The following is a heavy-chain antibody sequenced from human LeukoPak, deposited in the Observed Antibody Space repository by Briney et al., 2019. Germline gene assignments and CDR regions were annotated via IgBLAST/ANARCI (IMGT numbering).Heavy chain of an antibody. J-gene: IGHJ3*01. CDR3: AKDLALAGTGGGFDV. V-gene: IGHV3-23*01. D-gene: IGHD6-19*01. CDR1: GFTFTTYA. Sequence: PGGSLRLSCAASGFTFTTYAINWVRQAPGKGLEWVSGISGGGDKTYYADSVNGRFTISRDNSKNTVSLQMSSLRAEDTALYYCAKDLALAGTGGGFDVRGQGTRVAVSS. CDR2: ISGGGDKT.